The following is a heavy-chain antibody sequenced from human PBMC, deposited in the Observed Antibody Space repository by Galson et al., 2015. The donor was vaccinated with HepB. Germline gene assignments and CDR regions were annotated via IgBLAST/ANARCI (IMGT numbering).Heavy chain of an antibody. Sequence: SLRLSCAASGFTFSSYAMSWVRQAPGKGLEWVSAISGSGGSTYYADSVKGRFTISRDNSKNTLYLQMNSLRAEDTAVYYCANFKVWDPFGEKGDAFDIWGQGTMVTVSS. CDR3: ANFKVWDPFGEKGDAFDI. CDR1: GFTFSSYA. CDR2: ISGSGGST. D-gene: IGHD3-10*01. J-gene: IGHJ3*02. V-gene: IGHV3-23*01.